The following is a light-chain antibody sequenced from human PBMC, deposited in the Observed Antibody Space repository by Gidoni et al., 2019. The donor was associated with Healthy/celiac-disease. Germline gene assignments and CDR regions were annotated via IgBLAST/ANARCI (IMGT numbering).Light chain of an antibody. CDR1: QGISSV. CDR3: QQYYSYPLT. CDR2: AAS. Sequence: AIRRTQSPSSFSASTGDRVTITCRASQGISSVLAWYKQKPGKAPKILIYAASTLQRGFPSRLIASGSGTDFTLTSGCLQSEDFATYSGQQYYSYPLTFGPGTQVDIK. V-gene: IGKV1-8*01. J-gene: IGKJ3*01.